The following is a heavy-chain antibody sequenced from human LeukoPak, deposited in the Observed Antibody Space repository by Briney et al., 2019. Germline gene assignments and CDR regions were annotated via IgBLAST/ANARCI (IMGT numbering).Heavy chain of an antibody. V-gene: IGHV1-2*04. CDR2: INPNSGGT. D-gene: IGHD3-10*01. CDR3: ARAGSPYGSGSYRYYYGMDV. J-gene: IGHJ6*04. CDR1: GYTFTGYY. Sequence: ASVKVSCKASGYTFTGYYMHWVRRAPGQGLEWMGWINPNSGGTNYAQKFQGWVTMTRDTSISTAYMELSRLRSDDTAVYYCARAGSPYGSGSYRYYYGMDVWGKGTTVTVSS.